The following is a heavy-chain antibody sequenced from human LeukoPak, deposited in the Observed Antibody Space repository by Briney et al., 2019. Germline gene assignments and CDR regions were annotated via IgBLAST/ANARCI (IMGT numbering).Heavy chain of an antibody. CDR1: GGTFSSYA. D-gene: IGHD3-22*01. V-gene: IGHV1-69*13. Sequence: SVKVSCKASGGTFSSYAISWVRQAPGQGLEWMGGIIPIFGTANCAQKFQGRVTITADESTSTAYMELSSLRSEDTAVYYCARTSGYYPRGCLDYWGQGTLVTVSS. CDR2: IIPIFGTA. CDR3: ARTSGYYPRGCLDY. J-gene: IGHJ4*02.